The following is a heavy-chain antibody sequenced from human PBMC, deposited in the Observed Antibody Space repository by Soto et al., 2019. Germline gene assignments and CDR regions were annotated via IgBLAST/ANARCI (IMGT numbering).Heavy chain of an antibody. CDR2: ISYDGSNK. CDR3: AKVKGFHDYGDYDAFDI. J-gene: IGHJ3*02. CDR1: GFTFSSYG. D-gene: IGHD4-17*01. V-gene: IGHV3-30*18. Sequence: GGSLRLSCAASGFTFSSYGMHWVRQAPGKGLEWVAVISYDGSNKYYADSVKGRFTISRDNSKNTLYLQMNSLRAEDTAVYYCAKVKGFHDYGDYDAFDIWGQGTMVTVSS.